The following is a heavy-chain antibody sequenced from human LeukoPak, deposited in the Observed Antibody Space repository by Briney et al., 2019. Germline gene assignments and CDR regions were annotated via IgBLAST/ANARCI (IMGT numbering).Heavy chain of an antibody. Sequence: GSLRLSCATSGLTFTSAWLTWVRQAPGKGLEWVGPIKSKSVGETTDYAAPVKGRFTISRDDSENTLYLQMNSLKTEDTAVYYCTTHSGNDLRSWGQGTLVTVSS. CDR2: IKSKSVGETT. V-gene: IGHV3-15*01. CDR3: TTHSGNDLRS. J-gene: IGHJ5*02. CDR1: GLTFTSAW. D-gene: IGHD5-12*01.